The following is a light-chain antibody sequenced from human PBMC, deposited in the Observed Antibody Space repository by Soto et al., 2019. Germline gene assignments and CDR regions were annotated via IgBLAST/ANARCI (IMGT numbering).Light chain of an antibody. CDR3: SSYTSSNTGV. CDR2: EVS. J-gene: IGLJ3*02. Sequence: QSALTQPASVSGSPGQSITISCTGTSSDVGDYNYVSWYQQHPGKAPKLMIYEVSNRPSGVSNRFSSSKSGNTASLTISGLQAEDEADYYCSSYTSSNTGVFGGGTKLTVL. CDR1: SSDVGDYNY. V-gene: IGLV2-14*01.